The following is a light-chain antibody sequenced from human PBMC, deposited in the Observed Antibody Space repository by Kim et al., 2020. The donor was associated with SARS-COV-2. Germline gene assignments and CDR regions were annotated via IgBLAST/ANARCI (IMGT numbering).Light chain of an antibody. V-gene: IGKV1-33*01. Sequence: SATLRDKGTLPLQAGQGHCQLLNWYQQKPGKAPKLLIYDASNLETGVPSRFSGSGSGTDFTFTISSLQPEDIATYYCQQYDNLPLTFGGGPSWRS. CDR3: QQYDNLPLT. CDR2: DAS. CDR1: QGHCQL. J-gene: IGKJ4*01.